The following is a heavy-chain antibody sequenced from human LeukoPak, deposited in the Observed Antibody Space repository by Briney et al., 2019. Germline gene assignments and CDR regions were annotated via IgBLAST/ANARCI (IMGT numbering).Heavy chain of an antibody. Sequence: PSETLSLTCTVSDDSITTTNVYWGWIRQPPGKGLEWIGSIRYSGSIYYSPSLKSRVSISVDTSKKQFSLRLTSVTAADTAVYYCARGGINSGYPPTAFDIWGQGTMVTVSS. CDR1: DDSITTTNVY. V-gene: IGHV4-39*07. CDR2: IRYSGSI. J-gene: IGHJ3*02. CDR3: ARGGINSGYPPTAFDI. D-gene: IGHD3-22*01.